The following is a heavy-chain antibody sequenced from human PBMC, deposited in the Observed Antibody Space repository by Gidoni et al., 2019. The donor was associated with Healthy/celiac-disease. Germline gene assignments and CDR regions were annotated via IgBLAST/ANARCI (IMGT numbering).Heavy chain of an antibody. CDR3: AKAVPYYYDSSALGGAFDI. Sequence: EVLLLESGAGLLHPVGSLVLSSAASGSPFSSYAMSWVCQAPGKGLEWVSAISGGGGSTYYADSVKGRFTIYRDNSKNTLYLQMNSMRAEDTAVYYCAKAVPYYYDSSALGGAFDIWGKGTMVTVS. J-gene: IGHJ3*02. CDR2: ISGGGGST. D-gene: IGHD3-22*01. CDR1: GSPFSSYA. V-gene: IGHV3-23*01.